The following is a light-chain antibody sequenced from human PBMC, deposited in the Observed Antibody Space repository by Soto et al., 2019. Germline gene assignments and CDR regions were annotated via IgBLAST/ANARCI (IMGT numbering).Light chain of an antibody. Sequence: DIPMTQSPSSLSASIGDRVTITCRASQRISTYLNWYHQKPGEAPKLLIFGASNLQSGVPSRFSGSGSGTDFTLTIASLHPEDFAIYYCQQSYRTPYTFGQGSKLEIK. J-gene: IGKJ2*01. CDR1: QRISTY. V-gene: IGKV1-39*01. CDR2: GAS. CDR3: QQSYRTPYT.